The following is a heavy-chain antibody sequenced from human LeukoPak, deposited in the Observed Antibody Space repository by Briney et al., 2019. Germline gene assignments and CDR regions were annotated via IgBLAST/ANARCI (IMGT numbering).Heavy chain of an antibody. CDR2: ISSSSSYI. J-gene: IGHJ4*02. CDR3: SRFLYHTTGYHYFDS. V-gene: IGHV3-21*01. CDR1: GFTFSSYS. Sequence: GGSLRLSCAASGFTFSSYSMNWVRQAPGKGLEWVSSISSSSSYIYYADSVKGRFTISRDNAQNSLYLQMSSLGAEDTALYFCSRFLYHTTGYHYFDSWGQGTLVTVSS. D-gene: IGHD3-22*01.